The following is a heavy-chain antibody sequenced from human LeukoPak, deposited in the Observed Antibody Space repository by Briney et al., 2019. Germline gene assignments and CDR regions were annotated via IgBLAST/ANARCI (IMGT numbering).Heavy chain of an antibody. Sequence: GGSLRLSCAASGFTFSSYEMNWVRQAPGKGLEWVSYISSSGSTIYYADSVKGRFTISRDNAKNSLYLQMNSLRAEDTAVYYCARGGVHSSGWYVRYWGQGTLVTVSS. CDR1: GFTFSSYE. J-gene: IGHJ4*02. D-gene: IGHD6-19*01. V-gene: IGHV3-48*03. CDR2: ISSSGSTI. CDR3: ARGGVHSSGWYVRY.